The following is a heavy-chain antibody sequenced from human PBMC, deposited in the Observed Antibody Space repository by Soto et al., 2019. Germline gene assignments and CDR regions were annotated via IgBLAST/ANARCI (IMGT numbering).Heavy chain of an antibody. CDR2: IIPIFGTA. Sequence: GASVKVSCKASGGTFSSYAISWLRQAPGQGLEWMGGIIPIFGTANYAQKFQGRVTITADESTSTAYMELSSLRSEDTAVYYCARNVGDGYNYFYWGQGTLVTVSS. D-gene: IGHD5-12*01. CDR1: GGTFSSYA. CDR3: ARNVGDGYNYFY. V-gene: IGHV1-69*13. J-gene: IGHJ4*02.